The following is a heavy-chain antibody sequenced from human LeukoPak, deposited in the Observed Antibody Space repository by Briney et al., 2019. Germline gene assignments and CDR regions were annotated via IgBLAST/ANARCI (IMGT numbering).Heavy chain of an antibody. Sequence: PGGSLRLSCAASGFTFSSYAMSWVRQAPGKGLEWVSTIIATGGGTVYADSVKGRFTISRDNSENMLLLQMNSLRADDTAVYYCAKDWATLPSRLSPFDSWGQGILVTVSS. D-gene: IGHD6-6*01. J-gene: IGHJ4*02. V-gene: IGHV3-23*01. CDR2: IIATGGGT. CDR3: AKDWATLPSRLSPFDS. CDR1: GFTFSSYA.